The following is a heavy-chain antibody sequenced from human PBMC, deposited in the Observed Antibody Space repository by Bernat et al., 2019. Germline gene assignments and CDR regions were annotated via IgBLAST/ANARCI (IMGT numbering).Heavy chain of an antibody. D-gene: IGHD2-21*02. J-gene: IGHJ3*02. CDR1: GGSISSSNW. CDR3: ARATPDYCGGDCYWGIDAFDI. Sequence: QVQLQESGPGLVKPSGTLSLTCAVSGGSISSSNWWSWVRQPPGKGLEWIGEIYHSGSTNYNPSLKSRVTISVDKSKNQFSLKLSSVTAADTAVYYCARATPDYCGGDCYWGIDAFDIWGQGTMVTVSS. V-gene: IGHV4-4*02. CDR2: IYHSGST.